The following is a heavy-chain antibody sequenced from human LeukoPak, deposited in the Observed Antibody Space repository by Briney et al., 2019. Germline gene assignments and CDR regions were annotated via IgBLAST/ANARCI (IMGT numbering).Heavy chain of an antibody. CDR2: IYPGDSDT. J-gene: IGHJ3*02. V-gene: IGHV5-51*01. CDR1: GYIFTSYW. Sequence: RGAPLQISCQGSGYIFTSYWIGWVRQLPGKGLEWMGIIYPGDSDTSYSPSFQGQVTISADKSISTAYLQGSSLKASDTAMYYCARPIAAAGPGAFDIWGQGTMVTVSS. D-gene: IGHD6-13*01. CDR3: ARPIAAAGPGAFDI.